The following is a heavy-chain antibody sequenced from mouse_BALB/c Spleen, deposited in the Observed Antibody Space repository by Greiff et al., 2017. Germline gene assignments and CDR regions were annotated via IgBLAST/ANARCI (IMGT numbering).Heavy chain of an antibody. CDR3: AKNLYRYDDGTVPYAMDY. D-gene: IGHD2-14*01. CDR2: IWRGGST. V-gene: IGHV2-5-1*01. Sequence: QVQLQQSGPSLVQPSQSLSITCTVSGFSLTSYGVHWVRQSPGKGLEWLGVIWRGGSTDYNAAFMSRLSITKDNSKSQVFFKMNSLQADDTAIYYCAKNLYRYDDGTVPYAMDYWGQGTSVTVSS. CDR1: GFSLTSYG. J-gene: IGHJ4*01.